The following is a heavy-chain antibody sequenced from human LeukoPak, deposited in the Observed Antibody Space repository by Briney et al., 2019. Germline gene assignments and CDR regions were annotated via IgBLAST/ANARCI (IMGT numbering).Heavy chain of an antibody. Sequence: PGGSLRLSCAASGFTFRSYGMHWVRQDPGKGLEWVAVISYDGSNKYYADSVKGRFTISRDNSKNTLYLQMNSLRAEDTAVYYCARVEYSSSWYYFDYWGQGTLVTVSS. CDR1: GFTFRSYG. CDR3: ARVEYSSSWYYFDY. CDR2: ISYDGSNK. V-gene: IGHV3-30*03. D-gene: IGHD6-13*01. J-gene: IGHJ4*02.